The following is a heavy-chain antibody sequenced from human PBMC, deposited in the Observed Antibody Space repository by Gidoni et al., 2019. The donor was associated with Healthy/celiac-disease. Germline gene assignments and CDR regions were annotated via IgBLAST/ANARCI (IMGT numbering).Heavy chain of an antibody. V-gene: IGHV3-23*01. Sequence: EVQLLESGGGLVQPGGSLRLSCAASGCTVSSYAMSWVRQAPGKGLGWVSSIGGGVGSTSSADSVKARFPISRANSKNTLFLQMTSLSAEDPAVYYCAKASRRDGYNAFDYWGQGPLVTVSS. CDR1: GCTVSSYA. CDR2: IGGGVGST. J-gene: IGHJ4*02. D-gene: IGHD5-12*01. CDR3: AKASRRDGYNAFDY.